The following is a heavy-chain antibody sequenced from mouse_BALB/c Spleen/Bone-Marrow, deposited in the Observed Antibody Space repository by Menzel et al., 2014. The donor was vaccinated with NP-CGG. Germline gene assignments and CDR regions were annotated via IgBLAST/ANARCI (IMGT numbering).Heavy chain of an antibody. CDR3: ARANWDYFDY. J-gene: IGHJ2*01. CDR2: SRNKANDYTT. D-gene: IGHD4-1*01. Sequence: EVNLVESGGGLVQPGGSLRLSRATSGFTFSDFYMEWVRQPPGKRLEWIAASRNKANDYTTEYSASVKGRFIVSRDTSQSILYLQMNALRAEDTAIYYCARANWDYFDYWGQGTTLTVSS. V-gene: IGHV7-1*02. CDR1: GFTFSDFY.